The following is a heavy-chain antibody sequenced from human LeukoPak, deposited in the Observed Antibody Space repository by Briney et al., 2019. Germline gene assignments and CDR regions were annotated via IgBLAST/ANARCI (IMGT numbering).Heavy chain of an antibody. CDR1: GGTFSSYA. CDR3: AREVDTAMVTWHYMDV. J-gene: IGHJ6*03. V-gene: IGHV1-69*10. CDR2: IIPILGIA. D-gene: IGHD5-18*01. Sequence: GASVKVSCKASGGTFSSYAISWVRQAPGQGLEWMGGIIPILGIANYAQKFQGRVTITADKSTSTAYMELSSLRSEDTAVYYCAREVDTAMVTWHYMDVWGKGTTVTVSS.